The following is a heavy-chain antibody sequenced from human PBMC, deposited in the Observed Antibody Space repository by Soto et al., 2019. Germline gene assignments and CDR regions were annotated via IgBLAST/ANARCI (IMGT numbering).Heavy chain of an antibody. D-gene: IGHD1-26*01. CDR2: INRNSGGT. V-gene: IGHV1-2*02. Sequence: ASVKVSCKASGYTFTGYYMHWVRQAPGQGLECMGWINRNSGGTSFAHKFQDGVTMARDTSISTAYMALSRLRSDDTAVYYCASAKTSGPGGGTTTSFDYWGQGTLVTVSS. J-gene: IGHJ4*02. CDR3: ASAKTSGPGGGTTTSFDY. CDR1: GYTFTGYY.